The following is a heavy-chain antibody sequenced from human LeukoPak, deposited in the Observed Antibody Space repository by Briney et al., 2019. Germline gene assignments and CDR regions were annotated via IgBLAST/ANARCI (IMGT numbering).Heavy chain of an antibody. CDR2: INPNNGDT. V-gene: IGHV1-2*02. CDR1: GYTFTGYY. Sequence: ASVKVSCKASGYTFTGYYMHWVRQAPGQGLEWMGWINPNNGDTNYAQKFQGRVTMTRDTSISTAYMELSRLRSDDTAVYYCARGVDYVWGSYRYTPPDYWGQGTLVTVSS. D-gene: IGHD3-16*02. J-gene: IGHJ4*02. CDR3: ARGVDYVWGSYRYTPPDY.